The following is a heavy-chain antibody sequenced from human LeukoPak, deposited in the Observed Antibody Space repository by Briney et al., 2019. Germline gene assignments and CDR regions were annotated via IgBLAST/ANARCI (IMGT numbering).Heavy chain of an antibody. Sequence: ASVKVSCKASGYTFTGYYMHWVRQAPGQGLEWMGWINPNSGGTNYAQKFQGRVTMTRDTSISTAYMELSRLRSDDTAVYYCARDWNDLRGYSYGPNLDYWGQGTLVTVSS. CDR3: ARDWNDLRGYSYGPNLDY. CDR2: INPNSGGT. D-gene: IGHD5-18*01. J-gene: IGHJ4*02. CDR1: GYTFTGYY. V-gene: IGHV1-2*02.